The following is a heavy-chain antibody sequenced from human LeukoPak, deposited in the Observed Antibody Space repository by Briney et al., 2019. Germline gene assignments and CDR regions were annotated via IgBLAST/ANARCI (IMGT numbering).Heavy chain of an antibody. CDR3: AFNSSGYKYCFDR. Sequence: GGSLRLSCVASGFTFSTYAMSWVRQAPGKGLEWVSAISSSGGSTYYADSVKGRFTISRDNSKNTLYLQMHSLRAEDTAIYYCAFNSSGYKYCFDRWGRGTLVTVSS. CDR2: ISSSGGST. D-gene: IGHD3-22*01. J-gene: IGHJ4*02. CDR1: GFTFSTYA. V-gene: IGHV3-23*01.